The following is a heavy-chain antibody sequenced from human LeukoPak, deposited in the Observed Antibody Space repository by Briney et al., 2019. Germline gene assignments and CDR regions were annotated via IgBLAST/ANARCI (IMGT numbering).Heavy chain of an antibody. D-gene: IGHD6-19*01. CDR2: IYSGGST. Sequence: PGGSLRLSCAASGLTVSSNYMTWVRQAPGKGLEWVSVIYSGGSTYYADSVKGRFTISTHNSKNTLYLQMNSLRAEDTAVYFCARCYSSGWQTIENFDYWGQGTLVTVSS. CDR3: ARCYSSGWQTIENFDY. CDR1: GLTVSSNY. V-gene: IGHV3-53*04. J-gene: IGHJ4*02.